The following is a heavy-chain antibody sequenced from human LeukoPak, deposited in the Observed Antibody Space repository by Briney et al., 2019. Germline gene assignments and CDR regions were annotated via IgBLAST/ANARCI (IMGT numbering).Heavy chain of an antibody. CDR2: IYHSGST. J-gene: IGHJ4*02. D-gene: IGHD3-3*01. Sequence: SETLSLTCSVSGYSISSGYYWGWIRQPPGKGLEWIATIYHSGSTYYNPSLKSRVTISVDTSKNQFSLKLSSVTAADTAVYYCARQQRDALFGVVMGFGFDYWGQGILVTVSS. CDR1: GYSISSGYY. V-gene: IGHV4-38-2*02. CDR3: ARQQRDALFGVVMGFGFDY.